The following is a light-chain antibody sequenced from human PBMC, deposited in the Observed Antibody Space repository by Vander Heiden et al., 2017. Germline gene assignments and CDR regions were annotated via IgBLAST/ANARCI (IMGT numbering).Light chain of an antibody. J-gene: IGLJ2*01. CDR2: RNN. CDR1: SSNIGSNY. Sequence: QSVLTQPPSASGTPAQRVTISCSRSSSNIGSNYVNWYQHLPGTAPKLLIYRNNQRPSGVPVRCSGSKSGTSASLAISGLRSEDEADYYCAAWDDSLTGVVFGGGTKVTVL. V-gene: IGLV1-47*01. CDR3: AAWDDSLTGVV.